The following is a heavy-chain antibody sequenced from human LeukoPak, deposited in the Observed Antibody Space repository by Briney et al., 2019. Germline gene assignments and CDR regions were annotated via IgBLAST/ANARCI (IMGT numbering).Heavy chain of an antibody. Sequence: SEALSLTCAVYGGSFSGYYWSGIRQPPGKGLEWIGEINNSGSTNYNPSLKSRGTISVDTSKNQFSLKLSSATAAHTAVYYCARVRGSGWYFWFDPWGQGTLVTVSS. CDR1: GGSFSGYY. CDR3: ARVRGSGWYFWFDP. V-gene: IGHV4-34*01. D-gene: IGHD6-19*01. J-gene: IGHJ5*02. CDR2: INNSGST.